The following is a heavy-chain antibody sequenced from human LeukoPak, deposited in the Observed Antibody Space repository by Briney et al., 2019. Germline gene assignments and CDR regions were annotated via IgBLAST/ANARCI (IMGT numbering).Heavy chain of an antibody. CDR2: ISPTGSTT. J-gene: IGHJ4*02. V-gene: IGHV3-74*01. D-gene: IGHD6-6*01. CDR3: ARGPNSNWSGLDF. Sequence: PGGSLRLSCTASGFSCSGHWMHWARQLPGKGLVCVSRISPTGSTTSYADSVKGRFTVSRDNAKNTLYLQVNNLRAEDTAVYYCARGPNSNWSGLDFWGQGTLLTVSS. CDR1: GFSCSGHW.